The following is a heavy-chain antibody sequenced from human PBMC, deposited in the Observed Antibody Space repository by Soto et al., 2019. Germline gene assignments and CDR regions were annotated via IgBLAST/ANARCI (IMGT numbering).Heavy chain of an antibody. CDR3: AKDHMKNYYDSSGYGPPLDY. D-gene: IGHD3-22*01. J-gene: IGHJ4*02. CDR1: GFTFSSYA. V-gene: IGHV3-23*01. CDR2: ISGGGGTT. Sequence: GGSLRLSCAASGFTFSSYAMSWVRQAPGKGLEWVSAISGGGGTTYYGDSVKGRFTISRDNSKNTLYLQMNSLRAGDTAIYYCAKDHMKNYYDSSGYGPPLDYWGQGTLVTVSS.